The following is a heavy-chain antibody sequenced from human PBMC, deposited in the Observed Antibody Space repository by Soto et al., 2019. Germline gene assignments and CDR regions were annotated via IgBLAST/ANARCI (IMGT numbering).Heavy chain of an antibody. CDR3: ARDGRKFVPNSENFDI. D-gene: IGHD6-6*01. Sequence: QVQLLQSGPELMKPGASVKLSCKASGYTFRNYGINWVRQAPGQGLEWMGWISAYNGDTNYAHNFQGRVTMATDTPTSTAYMELRSRQSDDTAVYYCARDGRKFVPNSENFDIWGQGTTVTVSS. CDR2: ISAYNGDT. V-gene: IGHV1-18*01. J-gene: IGHJ3*02. CDR1: GYTFRNYG.